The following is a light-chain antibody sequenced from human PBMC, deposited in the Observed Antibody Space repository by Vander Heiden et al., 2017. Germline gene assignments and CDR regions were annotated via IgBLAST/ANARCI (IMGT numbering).Light chain of an antibody. J-gene: IGKJ3*01. CDR1: QSISSY. V-gene: IGKV1-39*01. CDR2: AAS. Sequence: DILLTQSPPSLSASVGDSVTITCRASQSISSYLNWYQQKPGKAPKLLIYAASSWQSGVPSRFSGSGSGTDFTLTISSLQPEDFATYYCQQSYSTPFTFGPGTKVDIK. CDR3: QQSYSTPFT.